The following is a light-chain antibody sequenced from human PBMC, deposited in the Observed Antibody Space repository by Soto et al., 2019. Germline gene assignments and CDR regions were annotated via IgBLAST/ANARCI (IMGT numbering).Light chain of an antibody. CDR2: GAS. CDR1: QSVGSS. V-gene: IGKV3-15*01. CDR3: QQHNGWPLT. Sequence: EIVMTQSPATLSVSPGERATLSCRGSQSVGSSLAWYQQKPGQAPRLLIYGASTRATGVPARFSGSGSGTEFTFTISSLQSEDFAVYYCQQHNGWPLTFGGGTKVDI. J-gene: IGKJ4*01.